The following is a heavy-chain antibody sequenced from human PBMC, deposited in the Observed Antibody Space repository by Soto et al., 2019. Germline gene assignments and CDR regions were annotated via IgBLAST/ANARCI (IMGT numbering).Heavy chain of an antibody. V-gene: IGHV4-34*01. CDR1: GGSFSGYY. CDR2: INHSGST. J-gene: IGHJ4*02. CDR3: ARGLGGYCSSTSCYGGFGY. D-gene: IGHD2-2*01. Sequence: QVQLQQWGAGLLKPSETLSLTCAVYGGSFSGYYWSWIRQPPGKGLGWIGEINHSGSTNYNPSLKSRVTISVDTSKNQFSLKLSSVTAADTAVYYCARGLGGYCSSTSCYGGFGYWGQGTLVTVSS.